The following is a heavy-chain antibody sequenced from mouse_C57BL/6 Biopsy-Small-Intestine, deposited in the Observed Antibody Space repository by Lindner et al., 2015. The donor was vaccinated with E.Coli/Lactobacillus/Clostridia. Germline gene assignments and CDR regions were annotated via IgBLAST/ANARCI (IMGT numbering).Heavy chain of an antibody. D-gene: IGHD2-4*01. V-gene: IGHV1-54*01. J-gene: IGHJ2*01. CDR1: GYAFTNYL. Sequence: VQLQESGAELVRPGTSVKVSCKASGYAFTNYLIEWVKQRPGQGLEWIGVINPGSGGTNYNGKFKGKATLTADKSSSTAYMQLSSLTSEDSAVYFCARVYYDYDRDYWGQGTTLTVSS. CDR2: INPGSGGT. CDR3: ARVYYDYDRDY.